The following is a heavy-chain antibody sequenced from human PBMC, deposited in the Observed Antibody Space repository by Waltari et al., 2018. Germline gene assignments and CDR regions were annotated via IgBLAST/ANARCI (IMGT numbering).Heavy chain of an antibody. V-gene: IGHV3-30*02. CDR1: GFTFSSYG. CDR3: AKARRDGYNWIWFDP. Sequence: QVQLVESGGGVVQPGGSLRLSCAASGFTFSSYGMHWVRQAPGKGLEWVAFIRYDGSNKYYADSVKGRFTISRDNSKNTLYLQMNSLRAEDTAVYYCAKARRDGYNWIWFDPWGQGTLVTVSS. CDR2: IRYDGSNK. J-gene: IGHJ5*02. D-gene: IGHD5-12*01.